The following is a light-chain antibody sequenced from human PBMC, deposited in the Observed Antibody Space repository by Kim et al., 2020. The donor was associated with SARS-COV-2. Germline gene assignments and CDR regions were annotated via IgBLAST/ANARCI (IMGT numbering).Light chain of an antibody. CDR2: AAS. V-gene: IGKV1-39*01. CDR1: QSIRSY. J-gene: IGKJ4*01. Sequence: AFVGDRVTITCRASQSIRSYLNWYQQKPGKPPKLLIYAASSLQSGVPSRFSGTGSGTDFTLTISSLQPEDFATYYCQQGYSTPLTFGGGTKVDIK. CDR3: QQGYSTPLT.